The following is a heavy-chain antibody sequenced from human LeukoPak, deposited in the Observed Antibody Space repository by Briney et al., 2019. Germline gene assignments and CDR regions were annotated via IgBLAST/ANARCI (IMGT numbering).Heavy chain of an antibody. D-gene: IGHD6-13*01. CDR2: IYYSGST. J-gene: IGHJ5*02. Sequence: SQTLSLTCTVSGGSISSGGYYWSWIRQHPGKGLEWIGYIYYSGSTYYNPSLKSRVTISVDTSKNQFSLKLSSVTAADTAVYYCARSSSLYGSSWYGGWFDPWGQGTLVTVSS. CDR1: GGSISSGGYY. CDR3: ARSSSLYGSSWYGGWFDP. V-gene: IGHV4-31*03.